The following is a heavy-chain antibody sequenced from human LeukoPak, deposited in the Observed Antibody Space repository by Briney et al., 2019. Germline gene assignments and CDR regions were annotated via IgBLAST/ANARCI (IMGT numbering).Heavy chain of an antibody. D-gene: IGHD2-15*01. CDR2: INAGNGNT. J-gene: IGHJ4*02. Sequence: ASVKVSCKASGSTFTSYAMHWVRQAPGQRLEWMGWINAGNGNTKYSQEFQGRVTITRDTSASTAYMELSSLRSEDTAVYYCARGYCSGGSCYDYFDYWGQGTLVTVSS. CDR1: GSTFTSYA. CDR3: ARGYCSGGSCYDYFDY. V-gene: IGHV1-3*03.